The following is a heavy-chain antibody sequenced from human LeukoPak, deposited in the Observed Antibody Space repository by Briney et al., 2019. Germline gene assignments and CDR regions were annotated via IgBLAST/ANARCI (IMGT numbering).Heavy chain of an antibody. Sequence: GGSLRLSCAASGYTFSNQGMHWVRQAPGKGLEWVAVISDDGVNKHYADSLEGRFTISRDNSKNTLYLQMNSLRAEDTAVYYCARLWWLTRSFDFWGQGTLVTVSS. CDR1: GYTFSNQG. CDR2: ISDDGVNK. D-gene: IGHD5-12*01. J-gene: IGHJ4*02. CDR3: ARLWWLTRSFDF. V-gene: IGHV3-30*03.